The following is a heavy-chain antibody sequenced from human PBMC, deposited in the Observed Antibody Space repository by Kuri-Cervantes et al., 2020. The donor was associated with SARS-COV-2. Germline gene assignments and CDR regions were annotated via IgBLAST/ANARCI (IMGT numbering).Heavy chain of an antibody. D-gene: IGHD3-10*01. J-gene: IGHJ6*04. Sequence: GESLKISCAASGFTFSDYSMNWVRQAPGKGLEWVSYIGSSSSIIYHADSMKGRFTISRDNAKNSLSLQMNSLRAEDTAVYYCARERYYSGHYGMDVWGKGTTVTVSS. CDR3: ARERYYSGHYGMDV. CDR1: GFTFSDYS. V-gene: IGHV3-48*01. CDR2: IGSSSSII.